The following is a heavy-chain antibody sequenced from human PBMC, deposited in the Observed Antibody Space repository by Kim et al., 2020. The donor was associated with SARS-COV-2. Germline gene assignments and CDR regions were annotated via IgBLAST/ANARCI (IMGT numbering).Heavy chain of an antibody. CDR1: GFTFTTYG. J-gene: IGHJ6*02. CDR3: ARDGLGYGGYYYYGMDV. D-gene: IGHD5-12*01. CDR2: IWYDGSNK. Sequence: GGSLRLSCAASGFTFTTYGMHWVRQAPGKGLEWVAVIWYDGSNKYYADSVKGRFTISRDNSKNTLYLQMNSLRAEDTAVYYCARDGLGYGGYYYYGMDVWGQGTTVTVSS. V-gene: IGHV3-33*01.